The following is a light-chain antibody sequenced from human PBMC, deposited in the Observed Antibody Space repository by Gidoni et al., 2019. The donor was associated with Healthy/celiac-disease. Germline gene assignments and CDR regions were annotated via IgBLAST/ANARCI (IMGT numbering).Light chain of an antibody. Sequence: EIVMTQSPATLSVSPGERATLSCRASQSVSSNLAWYQQKPGQAPRLLIYGASTRATGIPARFSGSGSGTEFTPTISSLQSEDFAVYYCQQYNNWPIFGQGTKLEIK. CDR1: QSVSSN. CDR3: QQYNNWPI. J-gene: IGKJ2*01. CDR2: GAS. V-gene: IGKV3-15*01.